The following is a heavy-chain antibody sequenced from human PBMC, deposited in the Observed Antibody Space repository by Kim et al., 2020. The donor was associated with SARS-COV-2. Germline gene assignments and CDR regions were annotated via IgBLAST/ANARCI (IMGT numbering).Heavy chain of an antibody. D-gene: IGHD2-21*01. J-gene: IGHJ4*02. Sequence: GGSLRLSCAASGFTVSSNYMSWVRQAPGKGLEWVSVIYSGGSTYYADSVKGRFTISRDNSKNTLYLQMNSLRAEDTAVYYCARDRGRGLWYFDYWGQGTLVTVSS. V-gene: IGHV3-53*01. CDR3: ARDRGRGLWYFDY. CDR1: GFTVSSNY. CDR2: IYSGGST.